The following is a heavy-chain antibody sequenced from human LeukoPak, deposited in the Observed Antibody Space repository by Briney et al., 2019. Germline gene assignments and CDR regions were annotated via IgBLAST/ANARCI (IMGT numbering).Heavy chain of an antibody. CDR3: VRLGGSSFFDY. J-gene: IGHJ4*02. D-gene: IGHD2-15*01. CDR1: GLTFSSYW. V-gene: IGHV3-74*01. CDR2: IDTDGSNT. Sequence: PGGSLRLSCAASGLTFSSYWMHWVRHAPGKGLVWVSRIDTDGSNTDYADSVKGRFTISRDNAKNTLYLQMISLRAEDTAVYYCVRLGGSSFFDYWGQGTLVTVSS.